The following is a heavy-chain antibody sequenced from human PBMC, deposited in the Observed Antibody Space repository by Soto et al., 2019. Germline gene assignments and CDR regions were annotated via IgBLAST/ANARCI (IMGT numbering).Heavy chain of an antibody. Sequence: PGGSLRLSCAASGFTFSSYSMSWVRQAPGKGLEWVSAITGSGGSTYYADSVKGRFTISRDNSKNTLYLQMNSLRAEDTAVYYCAKEGDLIGYNYGSCFDDWGQGTLVTVSS. CDR1: GFTFSSYS. CDR3: AKEGDLIGYNYGSCFDD. CDR2: ITGSGGST. D-gene: IGHD5-18*01. J-gene: IGHJ4*02. V-gene: IGHV3-23*01.